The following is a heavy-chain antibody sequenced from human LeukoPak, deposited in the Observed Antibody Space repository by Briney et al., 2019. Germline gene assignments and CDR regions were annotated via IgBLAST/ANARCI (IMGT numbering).Heavy chain of an antibody. CDR1: GGSISSYY. CDR3: VRDGGGTVRYCSSTSCYDNWFDP. CDR2: IYTSGST. V-gene: IGHV4-4*07. J-gene: IGHJ5*02. D-gene: IGHD2-2*01. Sequence: SETLSLTCTVSGGSISSYYWSWIRQPAGKGLEWIGRIYTSGSTNYNPSLKSRVTISVDKSKNQFSLKLSSVTAADTAVYYCVRDGGGTVRYCSSTSCYDNWFDPWGQGTLVTVSS.